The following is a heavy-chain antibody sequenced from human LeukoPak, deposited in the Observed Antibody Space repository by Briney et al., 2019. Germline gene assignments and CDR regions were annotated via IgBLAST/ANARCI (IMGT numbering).Heavy chain of an antibody. J-gene: IGHJ4*02. V-gene: IGHV1-46*01. CDR3: ARDRGRTSGYDYFDY. CDR2: INPSGGST. Sequence: GASVKVSCKASGYTFTSYYMHWVRQAPGQGLEWMGIINPSGGSTSYAQKFQGRVTMTTDTSTSTVYMELRSLRSDDTAVYYCARDRGRTSGYDYFDYWGQGTLVTVSS. D-gene: IGHD5-12*01. CDR1: GYTFTSYY.